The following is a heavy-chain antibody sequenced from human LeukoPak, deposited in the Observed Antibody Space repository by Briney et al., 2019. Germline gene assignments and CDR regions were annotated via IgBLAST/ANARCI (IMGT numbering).Heavy chain of an antibody. CDR3: ARDFHCGGDCYSTGTFDY. CDR1: GGSISSSSYY. D-gene: IGHD2-21*02. CDR2: IYYSGST. Sequence: TSETLSLTCTVSGGSISSSSYYWGWIRQPPGKGLEWIGSIYYSGSTYYNPSLKSRVTISVDTSKNQFSLKLSSVTAADTAVYYCARDFHCGGDCYSTGTFDYWGQGTLVTVSS. V-gene: IGHV4-39*02. J-gene: IGHJ4*02.